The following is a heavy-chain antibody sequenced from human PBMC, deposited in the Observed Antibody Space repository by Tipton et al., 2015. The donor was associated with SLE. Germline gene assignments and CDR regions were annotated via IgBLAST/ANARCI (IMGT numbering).Heavy chain of an antibody. CDR2: INHSGST. CDR3: ARGGHSRSRLPFDI. Sequence: TLSLTCIVSGDSISSSSYYWGWIRQPPGKGLEWIGEINHSGSTNYNPSLKSRVTISVDTSKNQVSLKLSSVTAADTAVYYCARGGHSRSRLPFDIWGQGTMVTVSS. J-gene: IGHJ3*02. CDR1: GDSISSSSYY. D-gene: IGHD6-13*01. V-gene: IGHV4-39*07.